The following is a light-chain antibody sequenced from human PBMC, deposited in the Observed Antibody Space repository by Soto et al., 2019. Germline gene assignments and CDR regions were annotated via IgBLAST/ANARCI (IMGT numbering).Light chain of an antibody. CDR1: QSVSNN. CDR2: GAS. CDR3: QQYGSSIT. J-gene: IGKJ5*01. V-gene: IGKV3-20*01. Sequence: EIVMTQSPATLSVSPGERATLSCRASQSVSNNLAWYQQKPGQAPRLLIYGASNRATGIPDRFSGSGSGTDFTLTISRLEPEDFAVYYCQQYGSSITFGQGTRLEIK.